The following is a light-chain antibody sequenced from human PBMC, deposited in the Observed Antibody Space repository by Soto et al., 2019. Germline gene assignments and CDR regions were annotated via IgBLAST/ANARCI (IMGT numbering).Light chain of an antibody. CDR3: QYFGTSPVIV. V-gene: IGKV3-20*01. J-gene: IGKJ4*01. Sequence: EIVLTQSPGTLSLSPGDRATLSCRASRTVSGNYLAWYQQRPTQTPRLLIFDAVRRAAGIPDRFSGSGSGTDFTLTISRLEPDDFAVSFCQYFGTSPVIVFGGGTKVDMK. CDR2: DAV. CDR1: RTVSGNY.